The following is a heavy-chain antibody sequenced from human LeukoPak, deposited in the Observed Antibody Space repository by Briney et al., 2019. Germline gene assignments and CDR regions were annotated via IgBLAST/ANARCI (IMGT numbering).Heavy chain of an antibody. Sequence: GGSLRLSCAASGFTFSNYWIHWVRLAPGKGLIWVSRIDGDGMTTSYADSVRGRFTISRDNAKNTLYLQMNTLRVEDTAVYYCTRDLMDYDVSTGLHHYYMDVWGQGTTVTVSS. V-gene: IGHV3-74*01. CDR3: TRDLMDYDVSTGLHHYYMDV. CDR1: GFTFSNYW. CDR2: IDGDGMTT. D-gene: IGHD3-9*01. J-gene: IGHJ6*02.